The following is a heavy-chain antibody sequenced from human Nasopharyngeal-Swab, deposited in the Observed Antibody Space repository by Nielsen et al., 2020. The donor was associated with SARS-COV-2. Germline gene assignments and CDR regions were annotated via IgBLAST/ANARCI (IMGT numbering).Heavy chain of an antibody. CDR3: ARGDISAV. CDR2: IRSKANSYAT. V-gene: IGHV3-73*01. Sequence: VRQMPGKGLEWVGRIRSKANSYATAYAASVKGRFTISRDDSKNTAYLQMNSLRAEDTAVYYCARGDISAVWGKGTTVTVSS. D-gene: IGHD2-15*01. J-gene: IGHJ6*04.